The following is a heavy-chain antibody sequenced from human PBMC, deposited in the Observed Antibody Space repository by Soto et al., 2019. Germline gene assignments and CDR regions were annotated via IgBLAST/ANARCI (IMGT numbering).Heavy chain of an antibody. J-gene: IGHJ4*02. CDR2: ISGGAGDT. V-gene: IGHV3-23*01. D-gene: IGHD3-10*01. CDR3: AKGSRITLVRGVNDY. CDR1: GFTFSNYA. Sequence: GGSLRLSCAASGFTFSNYAMTWVRQAPGKGLEWVSAISGGAGDTYYADSVKGRFTISRDNSKNTLYLRMNSLRAEDTAVYYCAKGSRITLVRGVNDYWGQGTLVTVSS.